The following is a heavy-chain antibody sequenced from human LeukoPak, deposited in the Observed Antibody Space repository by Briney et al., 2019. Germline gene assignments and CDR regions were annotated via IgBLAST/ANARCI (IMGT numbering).Heavy chain of an antibody. CDR2: INPTGGST. CDR3: ARPYCNVRSCHDYFDY. D-gene: IGHD2-15*01. Sequence: ASVKVSCKASGYTFTSYYMHWVRQAPGQGLEWMGLINPTGGSTGYAQKFQGRVTMTRDMSTSTDYMELSSLRSDDTAVYYCARPYCNVRSCHDYFDYWGQGTLVTVSS. V-gene: IGHV1-46*01. J-gene: IGHJ4*02. CDR1: GYTFTSYY.